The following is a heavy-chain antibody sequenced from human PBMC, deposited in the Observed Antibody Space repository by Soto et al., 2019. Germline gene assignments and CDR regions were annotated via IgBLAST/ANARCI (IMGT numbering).Heavy chain of an antibody. Sequence: GASGKVSCKASRVAFSKFLVTWVRQAPGLGLEWVGGIIPIFGTANYAQKFQGRVTITADESTSTSYMEVNNLRSEDTAVYYCAKVRYSSPMGYYHGMDVWGQGTTVTVSS. CDR2: IIPIFGTA. CDR1: RVAFSKFL. J-gene: IGHJ6*02. D-gene: IGHD6-19*01. CDR3: AKVRYSSPMGYYHGMDV. V-gene: IGHV1-69*13.